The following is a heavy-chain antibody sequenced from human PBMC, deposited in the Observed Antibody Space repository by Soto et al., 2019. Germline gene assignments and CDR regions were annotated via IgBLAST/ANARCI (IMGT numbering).Heavy chain of an antibody. D-gene: IGHD6-13*01. V-gene: IGHV3-23*01. Sequence: KLLESGGGLVQPGGSLRLSCVGSGFAFSFYAMTWVRQAPGKGLEWVSAISGTGGSTYYGDSVKARFTVSRDNSKNTLFLQMDSLRAEDTAIYYCASTYSTNWYAGYWGLGTLVTVSP. CDR1: GFAFSFYA. CDR2: ISGTGGST. CDR3: ASTYSTNWYAGY. J-gene: IGHJ4*02.